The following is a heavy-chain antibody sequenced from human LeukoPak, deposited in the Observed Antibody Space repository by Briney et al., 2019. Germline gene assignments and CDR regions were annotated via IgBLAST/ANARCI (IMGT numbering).Heavy chain of an antibody. Sequence: PSETLSVTCTVSGGSISGYFWSWIRQPPGKGLEWMGLVYYSGSANYNPSLKRRVTISVDTSKNQFCLKLSSVTAADTAAYFCARQLRGEAVAGHLQPFDYWGQGTPVTFSS. CDR1: GGSISGYF. D-gene: IGHD6-19*01. CDR3: ARQLRGEAVAGHLQPFDY. J-gene: IGHJ4*02. CDR2: VYYSGSA. V-gene: IGHV4-59*08.